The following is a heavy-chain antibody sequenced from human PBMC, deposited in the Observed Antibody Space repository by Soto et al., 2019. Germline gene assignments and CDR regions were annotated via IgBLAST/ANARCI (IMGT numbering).Heavy chain of an antibody. CDR2: FSSSSGTI. J-gene: IGHJ4*02. CDR3: AREGWPFDY. Sequence: EVQLVESGGGLVQPGGSLRLSCAASGFTFSSYSMNWVRQAPGKGLEWVSYFSSSSGTIYYADSVKGRFTISRDNAKNSLYLQMNSLRGEDTAVYYCAREGWPFDYWGQGTLVTVSS. V-gene: IGHV3-48*01. D-gene: IGHD1-26*01. CDR1: GFTFSSYS.